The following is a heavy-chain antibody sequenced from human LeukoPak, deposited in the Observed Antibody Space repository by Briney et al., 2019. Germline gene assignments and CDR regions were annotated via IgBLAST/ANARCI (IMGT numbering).Heavy chain of an antibody. V-gene: IGHV3-21*04. Sequence: PGGSLRLSCAASGFTFSSYSMNWVRQAPGKGLEWVSSISSSSSYIYYADSVKGRFTISRDNAKNSLYLQMNSLRAEDTAVYYCARPSGDNGGWIDYWGQGTLVTVSS. CDR2: ISSSSSYI. CDR3: ARPSGDNGGWIDY. CDR1: GFTFSSYS. D-gene: IGHD6-19*01. J-gene: IGHJ4*02.